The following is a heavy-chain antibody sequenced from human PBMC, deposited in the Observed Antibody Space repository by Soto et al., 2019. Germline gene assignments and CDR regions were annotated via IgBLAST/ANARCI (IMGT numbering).Heavy chain of an antibody. CDR2: IIPIFGTA. V-gene: IGHV1-69*12. CDR1: GGTFSSYA. J-gene: IGHJ6*02. CDR3: ARDRDGTSLPNYYYGMDV. D-gene: IGHD2-2*01. Sequence: QVQLVQSGAEVKKPGSSVKVSCKASGGTFSSYAISWVRQAPGQGLEWMGGIIPIFGTANYAQKFQGRVTITADESTSTAYMELHSLRSEDTAVYYCARDRDGTSLPNYYYGMDVWGQGTTVTVSS.